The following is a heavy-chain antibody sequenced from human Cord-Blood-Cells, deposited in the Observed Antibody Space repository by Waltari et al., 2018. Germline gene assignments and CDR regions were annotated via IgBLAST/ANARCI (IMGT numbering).Heavy chain of an antibody. CDR2: IIPIFGTA. CDR3: ARDRGYSYGANDAFDI. CDR1: GGTFSSYA. Sequence: SGAEVKKPGSSVKVSCKASGGTFSSYAISWVRQAPGQGLEWMGGIIPIFGTANYAQKFQGRVTITADESMSTAYMELSSLRSEDTAVYYCARDRGYSYGANDAFDIWGQGTMVTVSS. D-gene: IGHD5-18*01. J-gene: IGHJ3*02. V-gene: IGHV1-69*01.